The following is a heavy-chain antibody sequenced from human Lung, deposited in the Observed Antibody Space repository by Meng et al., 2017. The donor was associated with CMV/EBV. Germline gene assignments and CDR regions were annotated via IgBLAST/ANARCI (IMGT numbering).Heavy chain of an antibody. Sequence: SETLSLTCAVYGGSFSGYYWSWIRQPPGKGLEWIGEINHSGSTNYNPSLKSRVTISVDTSKNQFSLKLSSVTAADTAVYYCARRGRATVGYWGQAPLVTVSS. CDR2: INHSGST. V-gene: IGHV4-34*01. J-gene: IGHJ4*02. D-gene: IGHD1-26*01. CDR1: GGSFSGYY. CDR3: ARRGRATVGY.